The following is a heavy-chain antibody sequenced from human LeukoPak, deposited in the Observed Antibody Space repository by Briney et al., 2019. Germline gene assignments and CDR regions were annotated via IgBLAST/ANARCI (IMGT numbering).Heavy chain of an antibody. CDR2: IIVSGAT. D-gene: IGHD6-25*01. V-gene: IGHV3-23*01. CDR1: GFTFSSFS. J-gene: IGHJ4*02. CDR3: AKGSVGNADFAS. Sequence: GGSLRLSFAASGFTFSSFSMTWVRQAPGKGLEWVSSIIVSGATYYADSVKGRFTISRDSFRGMLFLQMDSLRVEDTAVYFCAKGSVGNADFASWGQGALVTVSS.